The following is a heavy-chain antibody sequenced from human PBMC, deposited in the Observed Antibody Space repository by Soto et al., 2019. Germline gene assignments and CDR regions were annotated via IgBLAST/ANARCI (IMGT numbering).Heavy chain of an antibody. J-gene: IGHJ4*01. CDR2: IIPIFGTA. CDR1: GGTFSSYA. V-gene: IGHV1-69*13. Sequence: ASVKVSCTDSGGTFSSYAISWVRQAPGQGLEWMGGIIPIFGTANYAQKFQGRVTITADESTSTAYVELSSLRSEDTAVYYCARYYRGITMVRGPRDYWGHRTLVTVSS. CDR3: ARYYRGITMVRGPRDY. D-gene: IGHD3-10*01.